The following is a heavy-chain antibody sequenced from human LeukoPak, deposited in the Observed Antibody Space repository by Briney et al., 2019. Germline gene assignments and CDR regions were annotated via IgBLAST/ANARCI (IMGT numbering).Heavy chain of an antibody. CDR3: AREYSSSWYGYYYGMDV. Sequence: PSETLSLTCNVSGGAISGGDDFWSWVRQSPGRGLEWLGNIYYTGITYYNPSLKSRLFISVDTTNNQFSLKLSSVTAADTAVYYCAREYSSSWYGYYYGMDVWGQGTTVTVSS. D-gene: IGHD6-13*01. CDR1: GGAISGGDDF. J-gene: IGHJ6*02. V-gene: IGHV4-30-4*01. CDR2: IYYTGIT.